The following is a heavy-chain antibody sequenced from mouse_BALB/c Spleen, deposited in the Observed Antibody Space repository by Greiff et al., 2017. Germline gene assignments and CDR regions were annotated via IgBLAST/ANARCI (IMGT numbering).Heavy chain of an antibody. Sequence: EVQRVESGGGLVKPGGSLKLSCAASGFTFSDYYMYWVRQTPEKRLEWVATISDGGSYTYYPDSVKGRFTISRDNAKNNLYLQMSSLKSEDTAMYYCARDNLGRKGKHYAMDYWGQGTSVTVSS. J-gene: IGHJ4*01. D-gene: IGHD4-1*01. V-gene: IGHV5-4*02. CDR2: ISDGGSYT. CDR1: GFTFSDYY. CDR3: ARDNLGRKGKHYAMDY.